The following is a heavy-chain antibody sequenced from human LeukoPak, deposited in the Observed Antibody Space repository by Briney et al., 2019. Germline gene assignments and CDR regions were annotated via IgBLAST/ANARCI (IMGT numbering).Heavy chain of an antibody. CDR2: ISSSGSPI. D-gene: IGHD1-26*01. V-gene: IGHV3-11*01. J-gene: IGHJ6*02. CDR3: ARDLGGGDV. CDR1: GFIFSDYY. Sequence: GGSLRLSCAASGFIFSDYYMSWIRQAPGEGLEWVSSISSSGSPIYYADSATGRFPISRDNAKNSLYLQMNSLRGEDTAVYYCARDLGGGDVWGQGTTVTVSS.